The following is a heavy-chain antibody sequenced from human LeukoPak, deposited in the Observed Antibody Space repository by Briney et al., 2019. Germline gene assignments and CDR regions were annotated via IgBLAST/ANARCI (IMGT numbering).Heavy chain of an antibody. CDR3: TRVYYDSSGPARYYYYMDV. Sequence: GGSLRLSCTASGFTFGDYAMSWVRQAPGKGLEWVGFIRSKAYGGTTEYAASVKGRFTISRDDSKSIAYLQMNSLKTEDTAVYYCTRVYYDSSGPARYYYYMDVWGKGTTVTISS. J-gene: IGHJ6*03. V-gene: IGHV3-49*04. CDR1: GFTFGDYA. CDR2: IRSKAYGGTT. D-gene: IGHD3-22*01.